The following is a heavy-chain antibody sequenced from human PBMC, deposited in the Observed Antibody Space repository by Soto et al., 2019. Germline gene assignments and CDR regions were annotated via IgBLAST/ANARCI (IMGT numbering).Heavy chain of an antibody. CDR1: GDYRGNSH. J-gene: IGHJ4*02. Sequence: PSATLSLTCTCCGDYRGNSHLIWIRHPPGEGLERIVLTFSRGSATYNPSLKSRVTISVDTSKNQLSLKLTSVTAADTAVYFCARHHPRTLEALELPFDCWGKRHRVTVSS. CDR2: TFSRGSA. CDR3: ARHHPRTLEALELPFDC. V-gene: IGHV4-4*09. D-gene: IGHD1-26*01.